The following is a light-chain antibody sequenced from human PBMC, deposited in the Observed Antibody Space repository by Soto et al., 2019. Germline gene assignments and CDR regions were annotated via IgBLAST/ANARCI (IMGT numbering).Light chain of an antibody. Sequence: DLQMTQSPSSLSASVGDRVTITCRASQSINIHLNWYQQKPGKAPKLLIYATSSLQSGVPSRFSGSGSGTDFTLTISNLQPEDFGTYYCQQSDRVPLTFGGGTKVEIK. CDR1: QSINIH. CDR2: ATS. V-gene: IGKV1-39*01. J-gene: IGKJ4*01. CDR3: QQSDRVPLT.